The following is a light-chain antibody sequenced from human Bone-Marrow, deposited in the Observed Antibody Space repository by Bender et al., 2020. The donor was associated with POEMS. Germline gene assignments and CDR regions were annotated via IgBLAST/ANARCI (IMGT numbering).Light chain of an antibody. V-gene: IGLV2-23*02. Sequence: QSVLTQPASVSGSPGQSITISCTGTSSDVGTYNLVSWYQQHPGKAPKLMIYEVTKRPSGVSNRFSGSKSGNTASLTISGLQSDDEAIYFCVAWDASLNGWVFGGGTKLTVL. CDR3: VAWDASLNGWV. J-gene: IGLJ3*02. CDR1: SSDVGTYNL. CDR2: EVT.